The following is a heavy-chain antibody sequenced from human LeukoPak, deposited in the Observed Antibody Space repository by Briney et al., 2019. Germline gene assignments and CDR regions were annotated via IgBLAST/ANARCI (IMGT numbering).Heavy chain of an antibody. CDR1: GDSVSSNSAA. Sequence: SQTLSLTCAISGDSVSSNSAAWNWIRQSPSRGLEWLGRTYYRSRWYNDYAVSVKSRITINPDTFKNQFSLQLNSVTPEDTAVYYCARSLGYCSGGSCYPHDNFDYWGQGTLVTVSS. V-gene: IGHV6-1*01. CDR3: ARSLGYCSGGSCYPHDNFDY. CDR2: TYYRSRWYN. D-gene: IGHD2-15*01. J-gene: IGHJ4*02.